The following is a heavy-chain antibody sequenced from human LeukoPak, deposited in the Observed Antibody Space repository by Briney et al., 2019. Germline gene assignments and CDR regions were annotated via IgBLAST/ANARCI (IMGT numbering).Heavy chain of an antibody. V-gene: IGHV1-18*04. J-gene: IGHJ4*02. CDR2: ISAYNGNT. CDR3: AYTERDGYNEGFDY. D-gene: IGHD5-24*01. Sequence: VASVKVSCKASGYTFTGYYMHWVRQAPGQGLEWMGWISAYNGNTNYAQKLQGRVTMTTDTSTSTAYMELRSLRSDDTAVYYCAYTERDGYNEGFDYWGQGTLVTVSS. CDR1: GYTFTGYY.